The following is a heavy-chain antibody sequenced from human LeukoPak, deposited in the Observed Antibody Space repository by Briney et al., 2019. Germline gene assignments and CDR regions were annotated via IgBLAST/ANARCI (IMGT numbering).Heavy chain of an antibody. D-gene: IGHD6-25*01. J-gene: IGHJ6*02. CDR1: GFTFRNYW. CDR2: INQDGSQI. CDR3: TRARGWPATYYGMDV. Sequence: GGSLRLSCEPSGFTFRNYWMSWVRQAPGKGLEWVANINQDGSQIHHVDSVKGRFTISRDNAKNSLYLQMNSLRGEDTAVYYCTRARGWPATYYGMDVWGQGTTVTVSS. V-gene: IGHV3-7*04.